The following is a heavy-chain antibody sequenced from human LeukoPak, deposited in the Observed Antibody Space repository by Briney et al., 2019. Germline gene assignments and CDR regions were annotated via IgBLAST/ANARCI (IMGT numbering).Heavy chain of an antibody. J-gene: IGHJ4*02. CDR3: ARGSSYGSVSDY. Sequence: SETLSLTCTVSGGSISSYYWSWIRQPPGKGLEWIGYIYYSGSTNYNSSLKSRVAISVDTSKNQFSLKLSSVTAADTAVYYCARGSSYGSVSDYWGQGTLVTVSS. D-gene: IGHD5-18*01. CDR1: GGSISSYY. V-gene: IGHV4-59*01. CDR2: IYYSGST.